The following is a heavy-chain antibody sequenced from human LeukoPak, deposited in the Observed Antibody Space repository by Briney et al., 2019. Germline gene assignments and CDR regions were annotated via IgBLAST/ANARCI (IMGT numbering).Heavy chain of an antibody. Sequence: PSETLFLTCTVSGGSISGYYWSWIRQPPGKGLEWIGYIYYSGNTNYNPSLKSRVTISLDTSKNQFSLKLSSMTAADTAVYYCARGVRFDPWGQGTLVTVSS. CDR1: GGSISGYY. J-gene: IGHJ5*02. CDR3: ARGVRFDP. V-gene: IGHV4-59*01. CDR2: IYYSGNT.